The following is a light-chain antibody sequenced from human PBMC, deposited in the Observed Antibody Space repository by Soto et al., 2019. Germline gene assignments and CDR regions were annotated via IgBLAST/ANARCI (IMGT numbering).Light chain of an antibody. CDR2: DAS. V-gene: IGKV3-11*01. CDR1: QSVGDY. J-gene: IGKJ4*01. Sequence: IVLTQSPATLSLSPGERATVSCRASQSVGDYLAWYQQKTGQAPRLLIYDASNRAAGVPYRFRGSGSGTDFTLTISSVEPEDFGVYYCQQYNNWPPLTFGGGTKVEIK. CDR3: QQYNNWPPLT.